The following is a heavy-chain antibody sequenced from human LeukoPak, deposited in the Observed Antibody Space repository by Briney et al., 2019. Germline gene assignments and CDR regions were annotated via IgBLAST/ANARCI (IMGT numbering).Heavy chain of an antibody. D-gene: IGHD3-10*01. CDR2: IRYDGSNE. J-gene: IGHJ5*02. Sequence: EGSLRLSCAASGFIFSSYGMHWVRQAPGKGLEWVTYIRYDGSNERYAESVRGRFTISRDNSKNTLFLQMNSLRSEDTAVYHCAKDREYYGSGSYQNWFDPWGQGTLVTVSS. CDR3: AKDREYYGSGSYQNWFDP. CDR1: GFIFSSYG. V-gene: IGHV3-30*02.